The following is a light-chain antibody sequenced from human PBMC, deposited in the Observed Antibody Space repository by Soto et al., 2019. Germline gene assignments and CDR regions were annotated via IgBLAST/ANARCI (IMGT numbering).Light chain of an antibody. V-gene: IGKV3-20*01. J-gene: IGKJ2*01. Sequence: VVLTQSPGTLSLSPGEGGTLSCRASQSVSSNYLAWYQQKPGQSPRLLIYGGSRRATGIPDRFSGGGSGTDFTLTISRLELEEVAVYFCQCQQFGISPVYTFGQGTKLEIK. CDR3: QQFGISPVYT. CDR1: QSVSSNY. CDR2: GGS.